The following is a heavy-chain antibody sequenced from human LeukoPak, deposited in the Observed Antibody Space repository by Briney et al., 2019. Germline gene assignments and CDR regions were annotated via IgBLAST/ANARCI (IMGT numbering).Heavy chain of an antibody. V-gene: IGHV3-23*01. CDR3: AKRDHSDDTGYAPLFDF. CDR1: GFSFRNYA. Sequence: GGSLRLSCAASGFSFRNYAMSWVRQAPGKGLEWVSGISGSGGRTYIADSVKGRFTISRDNSKNSLHLQMNSLRVEDSAVYYCAKRDHSDDTGYAPLFDFWGQGTLVTVSS. J-gene: IGHJ4*02. CDR2: ISGSGGRT. D-gene: IGHD3-9*01.